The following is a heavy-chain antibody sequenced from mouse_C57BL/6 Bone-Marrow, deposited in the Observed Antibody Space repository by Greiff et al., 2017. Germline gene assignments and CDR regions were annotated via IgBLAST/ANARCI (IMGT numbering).Heavy chain of an antibody. V-gene: IGHV1-52*01. CDR2: IDPSDSET. D-gene: IGHD2-3*01. J-gene: IGHJ2*01. Sequence: VQLQQPGAELVRPGSSVKLSCKASGYTFTSYWMHWVKQRPIQGLEWIGNIDPSDSETHYNQKFKDKATLTVDKSSSTAYMELRSLTSEDSAVYFCARSKMGTYYFDYWGQGTTLTVSS. CDR1: GYTFTSYW. CDR3: ARSKMGTYYFDY.